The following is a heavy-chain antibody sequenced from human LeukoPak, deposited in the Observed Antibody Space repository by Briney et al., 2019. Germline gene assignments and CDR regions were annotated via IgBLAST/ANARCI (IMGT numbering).Heavy chain of an antibody. CDR1: GGTFSSYA. CDR3: ARGGYHNYDSSGYYYFDY. D-gene: IGHD3-22*01. V-gene: IGHV1-69*05. CDR2: IIPIFGTA. J-gene: IGHJ4*02. Sequence: VASVKVSCKASGGTFSSYAISWVRQAPGQGLEWMGGIIPIFGTANYAQKFQGRVTFTRDTSASTAYMELSRLRFEDTAVYYCARGGYHNYDSSGYYYFDYWGQGTLVTVSS.